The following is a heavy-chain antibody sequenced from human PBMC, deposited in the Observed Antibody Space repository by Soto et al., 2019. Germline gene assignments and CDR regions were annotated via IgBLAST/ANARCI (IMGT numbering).Heavy chain of an antibody. V-gene: IGHV1-69*05. CDR2: IIPIFGTA. J-gene: IGHJ2*01. CDR1: GGTFSSYA. CDR3: ARVVTVVKSFHYWYFDL. D-gene: IGHD2-15*01. Sequence: QVQLVQSGAEVKKPGSSVKVSCKASGGTFSSYAISWVRQAPGQGLEWMGGIIPIFGTANYAQKFQGRVTIPPDXSXSXXYMELSSLRSEDTAVYYWARVVTVVKSFHYWYFDLWGRGTLVTVSS.